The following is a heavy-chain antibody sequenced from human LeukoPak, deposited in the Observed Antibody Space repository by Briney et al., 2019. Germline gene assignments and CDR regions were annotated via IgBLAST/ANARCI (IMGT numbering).Heavy chain of an antibody. J-gene: IGHJ5*02. D-gene: IGHD3-22*01. CDR3: ARPHYDSSGYYSGWFDP. CDR1: GGSISSYY. V-gene: IGHV4-59*08. CDR2: IYYSGST. Sequence: PSETLSLTCTVSGGSISSYYWSWIRQPPGKGLEWTGYIYYSGSTNYNPSLKSRVTISVDTSKNQFSLKLSSVTAADTAVYYCARPHYDSSGYYSGWFDPWGQGTLVTVSS.